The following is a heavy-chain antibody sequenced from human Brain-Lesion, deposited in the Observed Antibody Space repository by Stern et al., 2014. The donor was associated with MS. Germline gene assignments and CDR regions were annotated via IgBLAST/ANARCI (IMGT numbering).Heavy chain of an antibody. D-gene: IGHD5-18*01. CDR3: ARVETPLADFYYYYGMDV. J-gene: IGHJ6*02. V-gene: IGHV3-21*01. Sequence: EVQLEESGGGLVKPGGSLRISCAASGFTFSSYTMNWVRQAPGKGLEWVSSINMGSAYIYYADSVKGRFTISRDNAKNSLYLQMNSLRAEDTALYYCARVETPLADFYYYYGMDVWGQGTTVTVSS. CDR2: INMGSAYI. CDR1: GFTFSSYT.